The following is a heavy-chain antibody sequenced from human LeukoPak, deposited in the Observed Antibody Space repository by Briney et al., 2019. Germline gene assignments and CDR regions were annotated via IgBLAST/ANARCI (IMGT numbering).Heavy chain of an antibody. CDR2: INPNSGGT. CDR1: GYTFTGYY. V-gene: IGHV1-2*06. J-gene: IGHJ6*03. Sequence: ASVKVSCKASGYTFTGYYMHRVRQAPGQGLEWMGRINPNSGGTNYAQKFQGRVTMTRDTSISTAYMELSRLRSDDTAVYYCARVWVESGYLDPNLPRKRYYYYYMDVWGKGTTVTVSS. CDR3: ARVWVESGYLDPNLPRKRYYYYYMDV. D-gene: IGHD5-12*01.